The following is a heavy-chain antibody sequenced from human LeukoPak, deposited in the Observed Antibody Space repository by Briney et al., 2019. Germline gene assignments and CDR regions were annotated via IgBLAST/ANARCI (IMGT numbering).Heavy chain of an antibody. CDR2: IRSKAYGGTT. V-gene: IGHV3-49*04. J-gene: IGHJ4*02. Sequence: PGGSLRLSCTASGFTFGDYAMSWVRQAPGKGLEWVGFIRSKAYGGTTEYAASVKGRFTISRDDSKSIAYLQMNSLKTEDTAVYYCTRQRFLAARPGYFDYWGKGTLVTVSS. CDR1: GFTFGDYA. D-gene: IGHD6-6*01. CDR3: TRQRFLAARPGYFDY.